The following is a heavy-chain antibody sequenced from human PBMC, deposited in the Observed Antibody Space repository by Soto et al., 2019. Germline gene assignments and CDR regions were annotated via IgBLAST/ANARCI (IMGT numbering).Heavy chain of an antibody. V-gene: IGHV4-34*02. D-gene: IGHD3-10*01. Sequence: QVQLQQWGAGLLKPSETLSLTCAVSGGPFSNFYWTWIRQSPGKGLEWIGEINQGGTTNYRPSLKSRVSMSMDPSKNQVSLRLTSVTAADTGVYYCARWTRRVLVARPHAQSLEQWGPGTLVTVSS. CDR1: GGPFSNFY. CDR2: INQGGTT. CDR3: ARWTRRVLVARPHAQSLEQ. J-gene: IGHJ4*02.